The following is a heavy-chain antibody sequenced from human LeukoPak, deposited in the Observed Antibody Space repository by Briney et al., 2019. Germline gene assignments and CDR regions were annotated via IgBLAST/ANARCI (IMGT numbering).Heavy chain of an antibody. CDR2: MSASNGNT. J-gene: IGHJ5*02. CDR3: AREREDSSGWYGFDP. D-gene: IGHD6-19*01. Sequence: GASVKVSCKASGYTFTSYGISWVRQAPGQGLEWMGWMSASNGNTNYAQKLQGRVTMTTDTSTSTAYMELRSLRSDDTAVYYCAREREDSSGWYGFDPWGQGTLVSVSS. CDR1: GYTFTSYG. V-gene: IGHV1-18*04.